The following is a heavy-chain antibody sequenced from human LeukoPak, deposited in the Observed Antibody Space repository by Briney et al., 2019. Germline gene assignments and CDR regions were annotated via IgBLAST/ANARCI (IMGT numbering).Heavy chain of an antibody. CDR2: INTHSGYT. V-gene: IGHV1-18*01. CDR1: GYSFNSYG. Sequence: ASVKVSCKASGYSFNSYGISWVRQAPGQGLEWMGWINTHSGYTNFAQKFQGRVTMSTDTYTSTAYMELRSLRSDDTAVYYCGRGVGIAVAAYFYYYMDVGGKGTTVTVSS. CDR3: GRGVGIAVAAYFYYYMDV. D-gene: IGHD6-13*01. J-gene: IGHJ6*03.